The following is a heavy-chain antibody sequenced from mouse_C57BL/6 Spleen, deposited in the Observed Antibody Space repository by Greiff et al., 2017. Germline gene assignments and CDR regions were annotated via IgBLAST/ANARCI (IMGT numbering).Heavy chain of an antibody. CDR2: IGPGSGST. D-gene: IGHD1-1*01. V-gene: IGHV1-77*01. J-gene: IGHJ2*01. CDR1: GYTFTDYY. Sequence: QVQLQQSGAELVKPGASVMISCKASGYTFTDYYINWVKQRPGQGLEWIGKIGPGSGSTYYNEKFKGKATLTADKSSSTAYMQLSSLTSEDSAFYFCARPITTVVASFDYWGQGTTLTVAS. CDR3: ARPITTVVASFDY.